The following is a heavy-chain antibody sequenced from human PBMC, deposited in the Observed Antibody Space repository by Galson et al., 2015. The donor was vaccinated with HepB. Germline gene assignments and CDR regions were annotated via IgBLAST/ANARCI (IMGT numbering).Heavy chain of an antibody. J-gene: IGHJ4*02. Sequence: SLRLSCAASGFTFSSYAMSWVRQAPGKGLEWVSAISGSGGSTNYADSVKGRFTISRDNSKSTLYLQMNSLRVEDTAIYYCAKDRVFAGLFDYWGQGTLVTVSS. D-gene: IGHD2-8*01. CDR2: ISGSGGST. CDR3: AKDRVFAGLFDY. CDR1: GFTFSSYA. V-gene: IGHV3-23*01.